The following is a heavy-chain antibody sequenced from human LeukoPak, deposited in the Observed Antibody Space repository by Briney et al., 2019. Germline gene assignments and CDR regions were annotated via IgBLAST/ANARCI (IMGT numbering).Heavy chain of an antibody. V-gene: IGHV4-30-4*08. CDR3: ARVPQPLLPIDY. CDR2: IYYSGST. J-gene: IGHJ4*02. Sequence: SETLSLTCTVSGGSISSGDYYWSWIRQPPGKGLEWIGYIYYSGSTYYNPSLKSRVTISVDTSKNQFSLKLSSVTAADTAVYYCARVPQPLLPIDYWGQGTLVTVSS. CDR1: GGSISSGDYY.